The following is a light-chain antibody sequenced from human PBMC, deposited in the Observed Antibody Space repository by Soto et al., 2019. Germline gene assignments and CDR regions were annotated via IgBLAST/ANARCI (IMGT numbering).Light chain of an antibody. V-gene: IGKV1-5*01. J-gene: IGKJ5*01. CDR2: DAS. CDR3: QQSETYPLT. Sequence: DIQMTQSPSTLSASVGDRVTITCRASQTISTWLAWYQHKPGKASNLLIYDASTLMSGVPSRFSGSGSGTEFTLTISSLQPGDFATYYCQQSETYPLTFGQGTRLEIK. CDR1: QTISTW.